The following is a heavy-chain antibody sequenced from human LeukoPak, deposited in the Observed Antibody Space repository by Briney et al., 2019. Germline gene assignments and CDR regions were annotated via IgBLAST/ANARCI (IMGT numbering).Heavy chain of an antibody. CDR1: GGSIDDYY. CDR3: ARGVTQ. Sequence: SETLPLTCTGSGGSIDDYYWSWIRQPPGKGLEWIGYIYYTGSTSYNPSLQSRLTISIDTSKTQFSLRLTSVTAADTAVYFCARGVTQWGQGTLVTVSS. CDR2: IYYTGST. V-gene: IGHV4-59*01. D-gene: IGHD2-21*02. J-gene: IGHJ4*02.